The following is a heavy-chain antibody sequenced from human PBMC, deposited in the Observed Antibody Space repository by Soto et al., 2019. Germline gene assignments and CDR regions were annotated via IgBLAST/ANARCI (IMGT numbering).Heavy chain of an antibody. J-gene: IGHJ5*02. CDR1: GFTFSSYA. D-gene: IGHD3-3*01. Sequence: EVQLLESGGGLVQPGGSLRLSCAASGFTFSSYAMSWVRQAPGKGLEWVSAISGSGGSTYYADSVKGRFTISRDNSKNTLYLQMNNLRSEDTAVYYCAKDLTVYYDFLVGSIGRFDPWGQGTLVTVSS. V-gene: IGHV3-23*01. CDR3: AKDLTVYYDFLVGSIGRFDP. CDR2: ISGSGGST.